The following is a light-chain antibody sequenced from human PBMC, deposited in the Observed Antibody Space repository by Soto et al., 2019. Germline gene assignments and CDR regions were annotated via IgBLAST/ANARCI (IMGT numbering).Light chain of an antibody. Sequence: QSVLTQPPSVSGAPGQRVTISCTGSSSNIGAGYDVHWYQQLPGTAPKLLISGNSNRPSGVPDRFSGSKSGTSASLAITGLQAEDEADYYCQSYDSSLSVNYVFGPGTKVTVL. J-gene: IGLJ1*01. CDR2: GNS. CDR1: SSNIGAGYD. V-gene: IGLV1-40*01. CDR3: QSYDSSLSVNYV.